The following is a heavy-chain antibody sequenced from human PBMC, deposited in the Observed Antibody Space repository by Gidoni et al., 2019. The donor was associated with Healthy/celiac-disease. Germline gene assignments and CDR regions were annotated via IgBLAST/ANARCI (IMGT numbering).Heavy chain of an antibody. CDR1: GFTFSSYA. D-gene: IGHD2-2*01. V-gene: IGHV3-64D*06. CDR2: ISSNGGST. J-gene: IGHJ4*02. CDR3: VKGPCSSTSCYGGNYFDY. Sequence: EVQLVESGGGLVQPGGSLRLSCSASGFTFSSYAMHWVLQAPGKGLEYVSAISSNGGSTYYADSVKGRFTISRDNSKNTLYLQMSSLRAEDTAVYYCVKGPCSSTSCYGGNYFDYWGQGTLVTVSS.